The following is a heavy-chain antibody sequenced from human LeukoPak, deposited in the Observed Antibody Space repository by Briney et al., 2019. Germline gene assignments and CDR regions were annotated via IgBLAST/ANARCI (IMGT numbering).Heavy chain of an antibody. CDR3: ASVHRCSSSWCSHDAFDI. CDR2: INPNSGGT. CDR1: GYTFTSYG. D-gene: IGHD6-13*01. J-gene: IGHJ3*02. Sequence: GASVKVSCKASGYTFTSYGISWVRQAPGQGLEWMGWINPNSGGTNYAQKFQGRVTMTRDTSISTAYMELSRLRSDDTAVYYCASVHRCSSSWCSHDAFDIWGQGTMATVSS. V-gene: IGHV1-2*02.